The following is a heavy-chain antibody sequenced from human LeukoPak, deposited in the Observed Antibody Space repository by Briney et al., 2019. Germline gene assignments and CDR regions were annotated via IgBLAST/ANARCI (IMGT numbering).Heavy chain of an antibody. D-gene: IGHD2-15*01. Sequence: SETLSLTCTVSGGSMSSYYWSWIRQPPGKGPEWIGYIYYSGTTSYNPSLKGRVTISMDTSNNHFSLKLRSVTAGDTAVYYCARGWPDYYSMDVWGQGTTVTVSS. CDR3: ARGWPDYYSMDV. V-gene: IGHV4-59*01. J-gene: IGHJ6*02. CDR1: GGSMSSYY. CDR2: IYYSGTT.